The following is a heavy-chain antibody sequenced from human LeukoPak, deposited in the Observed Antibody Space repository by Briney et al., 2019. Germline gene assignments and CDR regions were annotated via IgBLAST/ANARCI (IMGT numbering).Heavy chain of an antibody. Sequence: SETLSLTCTVSGRSISSSSYYWGWIRQPPGKGLEWIGNIYYSGSTYYNPSLKSRVTISVHTFKNQFSLKLSSVTAADTAVYYCARLFGITIFGETLNWFDPWGQGTQVTVSS. CDR1: GRSISSSSYY. V-gene: IGHV4-39*07. CDR2: IYYSGST. D-gene: IGHD3-3*01. CDR3: ARLFGITIFGETLNWFDP. J-gene: IGHJ5*02.